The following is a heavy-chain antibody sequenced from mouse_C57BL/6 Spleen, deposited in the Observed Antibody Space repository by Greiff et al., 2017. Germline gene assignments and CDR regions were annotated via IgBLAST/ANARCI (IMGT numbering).Heavy chain of an antibody. CDR2: INPSTGGT. CDR1: GYSFTGYY. Sequence: VQLQQSGPELVKPGASVKISCKASGYSFTGYYMNWVKQSPEKSLEWIGEINPSTGGTTYNQKFKAKATLTVDKSSSTAYMQLKSLTSEDSAVYYCARTNYYGSSWGYWGQGTTLSVSS. D-gene: IGHD1-1*01. J-gene: IGHJ2*01. V-gene: IGHV1-42*01. CDR3: ARTNYYGSSWGY.